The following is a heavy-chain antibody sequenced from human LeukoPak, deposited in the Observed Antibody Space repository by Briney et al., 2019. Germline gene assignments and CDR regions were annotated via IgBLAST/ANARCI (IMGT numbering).Heavy chain of an antibody. J-gene: IGHJ6*02. CDR1: GFTFSSYA. D-gene: IGHD3-10*01. CDR2: TSYEGSVK. CDR3: AKAGPNLRGSGTDDQYGMDV. Sequence: GGSLRLSCAASGFTFSSYAMSWVRQAPGKGLEWVTVTSYEGSVKYYTDSVKGRFTISRDNSKSTLYLQMNSLRAEDTAIYYCAKAGPNLRGSGTDDQYGMDVWGQGTTVTVSS. V-gene: IGHV3-30*18.